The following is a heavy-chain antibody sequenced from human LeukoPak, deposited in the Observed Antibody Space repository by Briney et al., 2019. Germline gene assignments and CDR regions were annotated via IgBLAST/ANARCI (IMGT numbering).Heavy chain of an antibody. J-gene: IGHJ4*02. V-gene: IGHV1-2*02. CDR1: GYIFTDYF. CDR2: INPNSGDT. D-gene: IGHD3-3*01. CDR3: ARGRFRVTTSNACIGDY. Sequence: GASVKVSCKAPGYIFTDYFMNWVRQAPGQGLEWMGWINPNSGDTNIGQKFQGRVTLTSDTSKSTAYMELTSLKSDDTAVYYCARGRFRVTTSNACIGDYWGQGTLITVSS.